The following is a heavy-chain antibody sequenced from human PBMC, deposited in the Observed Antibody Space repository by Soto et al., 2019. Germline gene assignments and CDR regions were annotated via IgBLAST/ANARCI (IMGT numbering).Heavy chain of an antibody. CDR2: INHSGST. V-gene: IGHV4-30-2*01. CDR3: ARTESGTFDP. CDR1: GGSISSGGYY. J-gene: IGHJ5*02. D-gene: IGHD1-7*01. Sequence: SETLSLTCTVSGGSISSGGYYWSWIRQPPGKGLEWIGEINHSGSTYYNPSLKSRVTISVDRSKNQFSLKLSSVTAADTAVYYCARTESGTFDPWGQGTLVTVSS.